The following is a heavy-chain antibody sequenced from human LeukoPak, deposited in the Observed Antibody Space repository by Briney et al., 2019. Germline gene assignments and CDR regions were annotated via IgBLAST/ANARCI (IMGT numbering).Heavy chain of an antibody. CDR1: GGSFSGYY. CDR2: INHSGST. CDR3: ARRQLVVGGVDY. Sequence: PSETLSLTCAVYGGSFSGYYWSWIRQPPGKGLEWIGEINHSGSTNYNPSLKSRVTISVDTSKNQFSLKLSSVTAADTAVYYCARRQLVVGGVDYWGQGTLVTVSS. J-gene: IGHJ4*02. D-gene: IGHD6-6*01. V-gene: IGHV4-34*01.